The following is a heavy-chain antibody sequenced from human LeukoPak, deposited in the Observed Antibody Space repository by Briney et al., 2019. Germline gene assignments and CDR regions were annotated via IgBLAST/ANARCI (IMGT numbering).Heavy chain of an antibody. V-gene: IGHV3-9*01. CDR3: ARSTYCSSTSCPFDY. Sequence: GGSLRLSCAASGFTFDDYAMHWVRQVPGKGLEWVSVIGWNSGTIHYADSVKGRFTISRDTSKNTLDLQMNSLRPEDTAVYYCARSTYCSSTSCPFDYWGQGTLVTVSS. J-gene: IGHJ4*02. CDR2: IGWNSGTI. D-gene: IGHD2-2*01. CDR1: GFTFDDYA.